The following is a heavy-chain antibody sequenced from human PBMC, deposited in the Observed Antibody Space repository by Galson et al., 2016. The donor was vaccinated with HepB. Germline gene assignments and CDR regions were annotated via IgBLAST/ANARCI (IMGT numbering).Heavy chain of an antibody. CDR1: GFNYNTSA. D-gene: IGHD4-23*01. J-gene: IGHJ6*02. CDR3: AALRWEASYHFYYGVDV. V-gene: IGHV1-58*01. CDR2: IVVGSGNT. Sequence: SVKVSCKASGFNYNTSAVQWVRQARGQRLEWIGWIVVGSGNTNYAQRFQDRVTITRDMSTSTAYLELSSLRSEDTAVYYCAALRWEASYHFYYGVDVWGQGTTVTVSS.